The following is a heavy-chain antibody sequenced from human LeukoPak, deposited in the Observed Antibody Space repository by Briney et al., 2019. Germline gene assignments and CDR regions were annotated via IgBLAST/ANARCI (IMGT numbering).Heavy chain of an antibody. CDR3: AKGYSSGWALDY. V-gene: IGHV3-23*01. D-gene: IGHD6-19*01. CDR2: ISGSGGST. CDR1: AFIFNNAW. Sequence: GGSLRLSCATSAFIFNNAWMSWVRQAPGKGLEWVSAISGSGGSTYYADSVKGRFTISRDNSKNTLYLQMNSLRAEDTAVYYCAKGYSSGWALDYWGQGTLVTVSS. J-gene: IGHJ4*02.